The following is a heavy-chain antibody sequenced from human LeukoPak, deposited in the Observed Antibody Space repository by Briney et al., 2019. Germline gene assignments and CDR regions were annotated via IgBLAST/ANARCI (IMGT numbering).Heavy chain of an antibody. CDR2: IGMTSRDM. J-gene: IGHJ4*02. D-gene: IGHD1-14*01. CDR1: GFSFSTST. V-gene: IGHV3-21*01. CDR3: VRGDNRDY. Sequence: GGSLRLSCAASGFSFSTSTMNWVRQAPGKGLEWISSIGMTSRDMYYADSVRGRFTISRDNAKNSLFLLMNSLRVEDTSVYYCVRGDNRDYWGQGTLVTVSS.